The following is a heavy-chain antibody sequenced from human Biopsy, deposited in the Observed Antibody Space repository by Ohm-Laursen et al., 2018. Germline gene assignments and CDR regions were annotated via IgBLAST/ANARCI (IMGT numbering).Heavy chain of an antibody. CDR3: ARMPHFDY. CDR1: GGSISGYH. J-gene: IGHJ4*02. D-gene: IGHD2-2*01. CDR2: ISYTGGI. V-gene: IGHV4-59*01. Sequence: SETLSLTCTVSGGSISGYHWSWIRRSPGKGLEWLAYISYTGGIPSHPSLNGRATMSLDTSKNQFSLRLIYVTAADTAVYYCARMPHFDYWGQGILVTVSS.